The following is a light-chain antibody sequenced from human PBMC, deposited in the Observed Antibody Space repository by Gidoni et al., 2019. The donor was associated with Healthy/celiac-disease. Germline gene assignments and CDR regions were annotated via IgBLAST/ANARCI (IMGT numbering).Light chain of an antibody. CDR2: DDS. CDR3: QVWDSSSDHVV. J-gene: IGLJ2*01. V-gene: IGLV3-21*02. Sequence: SYVLTQPPSVSVAPGQTARITCGGNNIGSKSVHWYQQKPGKAPVLVVYDDSDGPSGIPERFSGSNSGNTATLTISRVEAGDEADYYCQVWDSSSDHVVFGGGTKLTVL. CDR1: NIGSKS.